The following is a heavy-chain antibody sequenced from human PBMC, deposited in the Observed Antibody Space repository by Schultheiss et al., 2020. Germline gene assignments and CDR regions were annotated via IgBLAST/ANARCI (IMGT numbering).Heavy chain of an antibody. CDR3: ATLRGGAVAGRYYYGIDV. J-gene: IGHJ6*02. CDR2: IWYDGSNK. CDR1: GFSFSIYG. Sequence: GGSLRLSCEASGFSFSIYGMHWVRQAPGKGLEWVAVIWYDGSNKYYVDSVKGRFTISRDNSKNTLYLQMNSLRADDTAAYYCATLRGGAVAGRYYYGIDVWGQGTTVNVSS. V-gene: IGHV3-33*01. D-gene: IGHD6-19*01.